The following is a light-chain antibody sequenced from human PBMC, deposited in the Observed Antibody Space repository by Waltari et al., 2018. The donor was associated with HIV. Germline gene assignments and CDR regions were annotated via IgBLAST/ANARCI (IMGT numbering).Light chain of an antibody. CDR2: GVS. V-gene: IGLV2-14*03. Sequence: QSALTQPASVSGSPGQSITISCNGTTSDIGGTNYVSWYQRHPDKAPKLIIFGVSNRPSGISSRFSGSKSGNTASLTISGLQAEDEADYYCCSYTKLTTHYVLFGGGTKLTVL. CDR1: TSDIGGTNY. CDR3: CSYTKLTTHYVL. J-gene: IGLJ3*02.